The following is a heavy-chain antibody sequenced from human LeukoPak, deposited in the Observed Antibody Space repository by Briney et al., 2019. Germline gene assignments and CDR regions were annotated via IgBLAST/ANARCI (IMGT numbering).Heavy chain of an antibody. Sequence: GGSLRLSCAASGFTFSSYGMSWVRQAPGKGLEWVSVISTRSDAKYYADSVKGRFTISRDNSKNTLYLQMNSLRAEDTAVYYCAKLRLTGTTDFFDYWGQGTLVTVSS. J-gene: IGHJ4*02. CDR2: ISTRSDAK. CDR1: GFTFSSYG. V-gene: IGHV3-23*01. CDR3: AKLRLTGTTDFFDY. D-gene: IGHD1-7*01.